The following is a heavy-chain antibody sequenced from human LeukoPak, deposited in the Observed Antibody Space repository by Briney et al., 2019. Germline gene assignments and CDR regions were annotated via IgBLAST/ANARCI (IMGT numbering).Heavy chain of an antibody. CDR2: IIPIFGTA. Sequence: SVKVSCKASGGTFSSYAISWVRQAPGQGLEWMGGIIPIFGTANYAQKFQGRVTITADESTSTAYMELSSLRSEDTAVDYCARDILVDTAMVPLGYWGQGTLVTVSS. V-gene: IGHV1-69*13. CDR3: ARDILVDTAMVPLGY. CDR1: GGTFSSYA. D-gene: IGHD5-18*01. J-gene: IGHJ4*02.